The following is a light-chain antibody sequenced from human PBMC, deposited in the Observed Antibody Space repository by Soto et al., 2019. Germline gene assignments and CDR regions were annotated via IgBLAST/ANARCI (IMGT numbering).Light chain of an antibody. CDR2: AAS. Sequence: DIQMTQSPSSLSASIGDRVTITCRASQSINTSLNWYQQKPGKAPNLLIYAASSLQSGVPSRFSGSGSGTDFTLTITSLQPEDYATYYCQQSDHSPIYTFGQGTDLQIK. CDR1: QSINTS. J-gene: IGKJ2*01. V-gene: IGKV1-39*01. CDR3: QQSDHSPIYT.